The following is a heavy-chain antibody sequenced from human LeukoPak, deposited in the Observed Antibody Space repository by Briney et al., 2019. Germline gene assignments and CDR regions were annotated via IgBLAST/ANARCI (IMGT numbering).Heavy chain of an antibody. D-gene: IGHD2-21*01. Sequence: GGSLRLSCAGSGYSFSDYEMNWVRQAPGRGLEWVAYIWSSGTVTHYTDSVKDRFTISRDNGKNSLFLQTNGLRAEDTAVYYCAIERSFCEGDCSDYWGQGTLVTVSS. V-gene: IGHV3-48*03. CDR1: GYSFSDYE. CDR3: AIERSFCEGDCSDY. CDR2: IWSSGTVT. J-gene: IGHJ4*02.